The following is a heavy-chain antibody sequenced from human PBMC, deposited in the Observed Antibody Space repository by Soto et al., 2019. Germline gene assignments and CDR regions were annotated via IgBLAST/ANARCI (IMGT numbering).Heavy chain of an antibody. CDR2: IYPSGMP. D-gene: IGHD5-12*01. CDR3: ARDLRGYSRYDYLDY. Sequence: SETLSLTCTVSGGSISNAAYSWSWIRQPPGKGLEWIGYIYPSGMPFYNPSLRGRVTISIDRSNDQFSLNLKSVTAADTAVYYCARDLRGYSRYDYLDYWGQGIPVTVSS. J-gene: IGHJ4*02. V-gene: IGHV4-30-2*01. CDR1: GGSISNAAYS.